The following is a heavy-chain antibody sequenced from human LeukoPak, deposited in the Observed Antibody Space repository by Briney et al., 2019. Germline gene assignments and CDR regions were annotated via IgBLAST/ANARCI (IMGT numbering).Heavy chain of an antibody. CDR3: AREEDYGSGTNPLDY. J-gene: IGHJ4*02. V-gene: IGHV4-4*07. CDR2: IYTSGST. Sequence: SEALSLTCTVSGGSISSYYWSWIRQPAGKGLEWIGRIYTSGSTNYNPSLKSRVTMSVDTSKNQVSLKLSSVTAADTAVYYCAREEDYGSGTNPLDYWGQGTLVTVSS. CDR1: GGSISSYY. D-gene: IGHD3-10*01.